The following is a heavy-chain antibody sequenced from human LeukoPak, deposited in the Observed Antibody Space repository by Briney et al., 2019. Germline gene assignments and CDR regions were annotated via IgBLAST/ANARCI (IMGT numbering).Heavy chain of an antibody. CDR3: ARGYCSSTSCRGGWFDP. V-gene: IGHV1-8*01. Sequence: GASVKVSCKASGYTFTSYDINWVRQATGQGLEWMGWMNPNSGNTGYAQKFQGRVTMTRNTPISTAYMGLSSLRSEDTAVYYCARGYCSSTSCRGGWFDPWGQGTLVTVSS. D-gene: IGHD2-2*01. J-gene: IGHJ5*02. CDR1: GYTFTSYD. CDR2: MNPNSGNT.